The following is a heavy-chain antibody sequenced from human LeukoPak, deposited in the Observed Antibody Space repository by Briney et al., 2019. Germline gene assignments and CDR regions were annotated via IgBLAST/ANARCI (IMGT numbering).Heavy chain of an antibody. V-gene: IGHV3-48*04. Sequence: GGSLRLSCAASGFTFSSYSMNWVRQAPGKGLEWVSYISSSSTIYYADSVKGRFTISRDNAKNSLYLQMNSLRAEDTAVYYCARDIYYDSSGYYGSVYWGQGTLVIVSS. CDR3: ARDIYYDSSGYYGSVY. J-gene: IGHJ4*02. D-gene: IGHD3-22*01. CDR1: GFTFSSYS. CDR2: ISSSSTI.